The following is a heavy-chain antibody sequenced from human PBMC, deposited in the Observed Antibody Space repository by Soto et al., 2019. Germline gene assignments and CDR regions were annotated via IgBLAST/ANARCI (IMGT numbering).Heavy chain of an antibody. CDR1: GFTFRSFT. V-gene: IGHV3-21*01. D-gene: IGHD6-25*01. Sequence: GSLRLYRPSSGFTFRSFTKNWVRQAPRKGLEWVSTISSNSAYIYYTDALRGRFTISRDNAKNSLHLQMNSLRAEDTAVYYCTRDASRDSGARGWFDSWGPGTLVTVSS. CDR3: TRDASRDSGARGWFDS. J-gene: IGHJ5*01. CDR2: ISSNSAYI.